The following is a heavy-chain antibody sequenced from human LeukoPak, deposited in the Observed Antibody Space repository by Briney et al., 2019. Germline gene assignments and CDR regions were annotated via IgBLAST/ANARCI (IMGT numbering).Heavy chain of an antibody. V-gene: IGHV1-69*04. J-gene: IGHJ4*02. CDR3: ARLYYGSGSTF. Sequence: GSSVKVSCKASGDTFSSSAISWVRQAPGQGLEWMGKIILPLDITNYAQQFQGGVTITTDKSTDTVFLELSSLRSQDTAVYYCARLYYGSGSTFWGQGTLVTVSS. CDR2: IILPLDIT. CDR1: GDTFSSSA. D-gene: IGHD3-10*01.